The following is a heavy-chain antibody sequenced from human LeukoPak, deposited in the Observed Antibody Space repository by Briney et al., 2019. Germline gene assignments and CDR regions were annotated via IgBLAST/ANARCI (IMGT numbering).Heavy chain of an antibody. CDR2: INHRGST. CDR3: ATYSTGFDI. J-gene: IGHJ3*02. D-gene: IGHD6-19*01. CDR1: GGSFSDYY. V-gene: IGHV4-34*01. Sequence: KPSETLSLTCAVYGGSFSDYYWTWIRQSPGKGLEWIGEINHRGSTHYNPSLKSRVTISVDTSKKQFSLKLSSVTAADTAVYYCATYSTGFDIWGQGTVVTASS.